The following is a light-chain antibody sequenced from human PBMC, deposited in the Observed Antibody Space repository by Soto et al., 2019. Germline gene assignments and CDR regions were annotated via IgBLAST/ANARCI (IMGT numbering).Light chain of an antibody. Sequence: EIVLTQSPGTLSLSPGERATLSCRASQSMSSTYLAWYQHKPGQAPRLLIYGASSRATGIPDRFSGSGSGTDFTLSISRLEAEDSAVSYCQQFAGSPTWTFGQGTKVDIK. CDR2: GAS. CDR1: QSMSSTY. J-gene: IGKJ1*01. V-gene: IGKV3-20*01. CDR3: QQFAGSPTWT.